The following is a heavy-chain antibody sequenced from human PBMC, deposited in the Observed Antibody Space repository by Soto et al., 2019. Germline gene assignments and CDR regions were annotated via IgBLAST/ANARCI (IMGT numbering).Heavy chain of an antibody. D-gene: IGHD6-13*01. CDR3: ARVSSSSWYGYYYGMDV. Sequence: SETLCLTCAVSGGSISSSGYSWSWIRQPPGKGLEWIGYIYHSGSTYYNPSLKSRVTISVDTSKNQFSLKLSSVTAADTAVYYCARVSSSSWYGYYYGMDVWGQGTTVTVSS. CDR1: GGSISSSGYS. CDR2: IYHSGST. J-gene: IGHJ6*02. V-gene: IGHV4-30-2*01.